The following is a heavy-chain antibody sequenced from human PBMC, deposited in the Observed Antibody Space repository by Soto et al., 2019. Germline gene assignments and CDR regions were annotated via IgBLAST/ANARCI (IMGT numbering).Heavy chain of an antibody. D-gene: IGHD1-1*01. CDR3: ARGLRQLDRPMASSYIDA. CDR1: SASFSGYY. CDR2: INHSGST. V-gene: IGHV4-34*01. Sequence: SETLSLTCAIYSASFSGYYWSWIREPPGKGLEWIGEINHSGSTNYNPSLKSRVTISVDTSKNQFSLKLSSVTAADTAVYYCARGLRQLDRPMASSYIDALGKETTLTISS. J-gene: IGHJ6*03.